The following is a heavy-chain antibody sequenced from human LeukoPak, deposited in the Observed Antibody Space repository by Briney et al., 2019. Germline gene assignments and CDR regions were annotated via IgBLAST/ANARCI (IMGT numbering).Heavy chain of an antibody. CDR1: GYTFTSNY. CDR2: IYPRDGST. Sequence: ASVKVSCKASGYTFTSNYIHWVRQAPGQGLEWMGMIYPRDGSTSFAQKFQGRVTVTRDTSTSTVHMELSGLRSEDTAVYYCARDQEGFDYWGQGTLVTVSS. V-gene: IGHV1-46*01. CDR3: ARDQEGFDY. J-gene: IGHJ4*02.